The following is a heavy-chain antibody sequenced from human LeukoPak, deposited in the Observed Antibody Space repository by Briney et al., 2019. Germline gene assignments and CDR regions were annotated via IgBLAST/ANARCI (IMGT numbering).Heavy chain of an antibody. CDR3: ARDPEDRRSEYSSSLGSYYYYYYMDV. Sequence: GGSLRLSCAASGFTFSSYSMHWVRQAPGRGLEWVSSISSSSSYIFYADSVKGRFTISRDNAKNSLYLQMNSRRAEDTAVYYCARDPEDRRSEYSSSLGSYYYYYYMDVWGKGTTVTVSS. CDR1: GFTFSSYS. D-gene: IGHD6-6*01. V-gene: IGHV3-21*01. J-gene: IGHJ6*03. CDR2: ISSSSSYI.